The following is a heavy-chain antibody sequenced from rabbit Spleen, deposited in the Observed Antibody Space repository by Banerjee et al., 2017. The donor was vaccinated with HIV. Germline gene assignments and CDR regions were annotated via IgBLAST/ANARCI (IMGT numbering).Heavy chain of an antibody. D-gene: IGHD8-1*01. CDR3: ARDSGTSFSSYGMDL. Sequence: QSLEESGGDLVKPGASLTPTCTASGFSFSYIDYLCWVRQPPGKGPEWIACVAAGVSFTSYYATWAKGRFTISKTSSTTVTLQMTSLTAADTATYFCARDSGTSFSSYGMDLWGQGTLVTVS. J-gene: IGHJ6*01. CDR2: VAAGVSFTS. V-gene: IGHV1S40*01. CDR1: GFSFSYIDY.